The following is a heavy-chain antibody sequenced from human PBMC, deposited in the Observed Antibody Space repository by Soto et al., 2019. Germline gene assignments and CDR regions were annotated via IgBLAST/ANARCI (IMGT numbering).Heavy chain of an antibody. CDR1: GGSVTNSSYY. V-gene: IGHV4-39*01. CDR3: VSQRTTVPTHAYFDY. Sequence: SETLSLTCTVSGGSVTNSSYYWDLISHSPGQGLEWIGSVYYRGRSYSKSSVKSRVTISVDTSKNRFSLSLSSVTASDPAVYFCVSQRTTVPTHAYFDYWGPGALVTVSS. J-gene: IGHJ4*02. CDR2: VYYRGRS. D-gene: IGHD4-17*01.